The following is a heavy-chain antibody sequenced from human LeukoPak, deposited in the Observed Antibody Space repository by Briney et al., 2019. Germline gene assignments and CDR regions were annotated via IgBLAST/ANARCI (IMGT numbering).Heavy chain of an antibody. Sequence: PGGSLRLSCAASGFTFSSYSMNWVRQAPGKGLEWVSYISSSSSTIYYADSVKGRFTISRDNAKNSLYLQMNSLRAEDTAVYYCAKGLRGYSYGPYNWFDPWGQGTLVTVSS. CDR1: GFTFSSYS. D-gene: IGHD5-18*01. CDR3: AKGLRGYSYGPYNWFDP. CDR2: ISSSSSTI. V-gene: IGHV3-48*01. J-gene: IGHJ5*02.